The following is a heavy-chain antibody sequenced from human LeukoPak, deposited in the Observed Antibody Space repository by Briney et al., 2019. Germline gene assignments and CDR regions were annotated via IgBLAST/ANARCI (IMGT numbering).Heavy chain of an antibody. CDR2: ISYDGDDK. J-gene: IGHJ4*02. CDR1: GFIFNTHG. V-gene: IGHV3-30*03. D-gene: IGHD3-10*01. Sequence: GGSLRLSCAASGFIFNTHGMHWVRQAPGKGLEWVAIISYDGDDKYYADSVKGRFTISRDNSKKELYLQMNSLRPEDAGVYYCVASSGSYHYWGQGTLVTV. CDR3: VASSGSYHY.